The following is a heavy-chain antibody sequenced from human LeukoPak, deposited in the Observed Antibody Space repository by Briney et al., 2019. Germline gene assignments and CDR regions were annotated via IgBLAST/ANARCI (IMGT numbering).Heavy chain of an antibody. V-gene: IGHV3-21*01. Sequence: GGSLRLSCAASGFTLSTYNTHWVRQAPGKGLEWVSSITSRSIYYADSVRGRFTISGDSAKNSLFLQMNSLRAEDTAVYYCARERVTTTAFDVWGQGTMVTVPS. J-gene: IGHJ3*01. D-gene: IGHD1-1*01. CDR1: GFTLSTYN. CDR2: ITSRSIY. CDR3: ARERVTTTAFDV.